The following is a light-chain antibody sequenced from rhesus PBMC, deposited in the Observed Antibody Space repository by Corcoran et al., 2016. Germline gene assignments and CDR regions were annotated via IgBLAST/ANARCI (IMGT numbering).Light chain of an antibody. CDR1: QGITND. CDR3: QHYYSTPFT. CDR2: EAS. Sequence: DIQMTQSPSSLSASVGDRVNITCRASQGITNDLAWYQQKPGETPKLLIYEASRLQSGIPSRFSGSGAGTDVTLTISILQSEDFATYYWQHYYSTPFTFGPVTKLDIK. V-gene: IGKV1-25*01. J-gene: IGKJ3*01.